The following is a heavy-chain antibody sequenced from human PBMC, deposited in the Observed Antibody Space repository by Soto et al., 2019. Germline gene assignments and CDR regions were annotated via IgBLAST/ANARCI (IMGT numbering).Heavy chain of an antibody. CDR1: GFTFNTYA. V-gene: IGHV3-30*18. Sequence: QVQLMDSGGGVVQPGRSLRLSCAASGFTFNTYAMHWVRQAPGKGLEWVAVITTDGTEQYYADSVKGRFTISRDNSKNTLYLQMNSLGLEDMSIYHCAKRGIMGAQGMAYFDLWGRGTLVTVSS. CDR2: ITTDGTEQ. CDR3: AKRGIMGAQGMAYFDL. J-gene: IGHJ2*01. D-gene: IGHD1-26*01.